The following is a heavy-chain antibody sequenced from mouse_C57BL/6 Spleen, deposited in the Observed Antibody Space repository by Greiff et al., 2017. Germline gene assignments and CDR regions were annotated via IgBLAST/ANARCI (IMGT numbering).Heavy chain of an antibody. J-gene: IGHJ2*01. V-gene: IGHV1-72*01. CDR1: GYTFTSYW. Sequence: VQLQQSGAELVKPGASVKLSCKASGYTFTSYWMHWVKQRPGRGLEWIGRIDPNSGGTKYNEKFKSKATLTVDKPASTAYMQRSSLTSEDSAVYYCASEGYYYSFDCWGKGTTLTVSS. D-gene: IGHD1-1*01. CDR3: ASEGYYYSFDC. CDR2: IDPNSGGT.